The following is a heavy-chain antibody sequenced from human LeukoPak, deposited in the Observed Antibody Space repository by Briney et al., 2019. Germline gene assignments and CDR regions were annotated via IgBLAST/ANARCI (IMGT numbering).Heavy chain of an antibody. CDR3: ARDRGYYRASSLEKSYYMDV. CDR1: GFTFSSYS. D-gene: IGHD3-22*01. CDR2: ISSSSSTI. Sequence: GGSLRLSYAASGFTFSSYSMNWVRQAPGKGLEWVSYISSSSSTIYYADSVKGRFTISRDNAKNSLYLQMNSLRAEDTAVYYCARDRGYYRASSLEKSYYMDVWGKGTTVTVSS. V-gene: IGHV3-48*01. J-gene: IGHJ6*03.